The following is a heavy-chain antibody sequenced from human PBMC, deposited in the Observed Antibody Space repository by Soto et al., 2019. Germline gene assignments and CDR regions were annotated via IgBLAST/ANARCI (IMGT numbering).Heavy chain of an antibody. V-gene: IGHV2-5*02. CDR2: IYWDDDK. CDR1: GFSLSTSGVG. Sequence: QITLKESGPTLVKPTQTLTLTCTFSGFSLSTSGVGVGWIRQPPGKALEWLALIYWDDDKRYSPSLKSRLTITKDTSKNQVVLTMTNTDPVDTATYYCAHAGGVTTGLYYYYGMDVWGQGTTVTVSS. D-gene: IGHD4-17*01. CDR3: AHAGGVTTGLYYYYGMDV. J-gene: IGHJ6*02.